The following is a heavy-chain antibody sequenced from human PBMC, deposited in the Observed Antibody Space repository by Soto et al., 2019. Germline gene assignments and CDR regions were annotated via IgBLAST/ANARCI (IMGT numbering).Heavy chain of an antibody. CDR3: AKDPLTRGWFDP. J-gene: IGHJ5*02. V-gene: IGHV3-23*01. CDR2: ISGTGGTT. CDR1: GFIFRNYA. Sequence: EVQLLESGGGLVQPGGSLRLSCAGSGFIFRNYAMSWVRQAPGKGLEWVSTISGTGGTTYYADSAKGRFTISRDISKNTLYLQMNSLTADDTAIYYCAKDPLTRGWFDPWGQGTLVTVSS.